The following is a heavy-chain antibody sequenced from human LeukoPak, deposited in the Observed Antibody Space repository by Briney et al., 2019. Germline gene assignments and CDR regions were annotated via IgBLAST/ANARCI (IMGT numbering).Heavy chain of an antibody. CDR2: INHSGST. CDR1: GGSFSGYY. Sequence: SETLSLTCAVYGGSFSGYYWSWIRQPPGKGLEWIGEINHSGSTNYNPSLKSRVTISVDTPKNQFSLKLSSVTAADTAVYYCATGRLTIRHTENRPSFDIWGQGTMVTVSS. CDR3: ATGRLTIRHTENRPSFDI. V-gene: IGHV4-34*01. J-gene: IGHJ3*02. D-gene: IGHD3-9*01.